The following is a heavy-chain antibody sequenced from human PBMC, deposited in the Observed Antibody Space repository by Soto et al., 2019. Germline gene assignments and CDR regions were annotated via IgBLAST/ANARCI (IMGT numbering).Heavy chain of an antibody. J-gene: IGHJ2*01. Sequence: QVQLVQSGAELKKPGSSVKVCCKASGGTFSSYAISWVRQAPGQGLEWMGGIIPVYGSANSAQKSQGTVTTTADKYTTTAYMELSSLTSEDTAVYYCARDWVGGSWYFDLWGRGTLVTVSS. CDR2: IIPVYGSA. CDR1: GGTFSSYA. CDR3: ARDWVGGSWYFDL. D-gene: IGHD3-16*01. V-gene: IGHV1-69*06.